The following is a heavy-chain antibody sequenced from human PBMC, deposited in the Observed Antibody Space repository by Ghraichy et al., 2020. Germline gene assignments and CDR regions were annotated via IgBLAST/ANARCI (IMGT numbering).Heavy chain of an antibody. V-gene: IGHV4-59*01. D-gene: IGHD3-10*01. CDR1: GGSISSYY. CDR3: ARYRSGSYTYFDY. Sequence: SETLSLTCTVSGGSISSYYWSWIRQPPGKGLEWIGYIYYSGSTNYNPSLKSRVTISVDTSKNQFSLKLSSVTAADTAVYYCARYRSGSYTYFDYWGQGTLVTVSS. J-gene: IGHJ4*02. CDR2: IYYSGST.